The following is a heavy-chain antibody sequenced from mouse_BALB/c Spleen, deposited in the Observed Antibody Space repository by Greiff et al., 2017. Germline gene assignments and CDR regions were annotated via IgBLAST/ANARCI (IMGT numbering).Heavy chain of an antibody. CDR2: INPSNGRT. CDR1: GYTFTSYW. J-gene: IGHJ3*01. CDR3: ARDGGLFAY. D-gene: IGHD1-1*02. V-gene: IGHV1S81*02. Sequence: VQLQQPGAELVKPGASVKLSCKASGYTFTSYWMHWVKQRPGQGLEWIGEINPSNGRTNYNEKFKSKATLTVDKSSSTAYMQLSSLTSEDSAVYYCARDGGLFAYWGQGTLVTVSA.